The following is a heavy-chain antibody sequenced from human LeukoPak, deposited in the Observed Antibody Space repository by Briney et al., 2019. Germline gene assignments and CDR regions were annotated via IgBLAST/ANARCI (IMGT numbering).Heavy chain of an antibody. CDR2: IIPIFGTA. J-gene: IGHJ4*02. D-gene: IGHD5-18*01. CDR3: ARGGQAMVFKGIDY. Sequence: ASVKVSCKASGGTFSSYAISWVRQAPGQGLEWMGGIIPIFGTANYAQKFQGRVTITADKSTSTVYMELSSLRSEDTAVYYCARGGQAMVFKGIDYWGQGTLVTVSS. CDR1: GGTFSSYA. V-gene: IGHV1-69*06.